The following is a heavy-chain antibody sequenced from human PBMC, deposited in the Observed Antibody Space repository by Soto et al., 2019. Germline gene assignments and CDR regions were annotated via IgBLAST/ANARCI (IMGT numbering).Heavy chain of an antibody. J-gene: IGHJ5*02. CDR3: AKNQGVELVPLASVDWFDP. V-gene: IGHV3-23*01. CDR2: ISGSGFKK. Sequence: GGSLRLSCAASGFIFENFGMSWVRQAPGKGLEWISSISGSGFKKYYADSVKGRFTISRDNSKSTVYLELNNLSAEDTAVYHCAKNQGVELVPLASVDWFDPWGQGSVVTVSS. D-gene: IGHD1-26*01. CDR1: GFIFENFG.